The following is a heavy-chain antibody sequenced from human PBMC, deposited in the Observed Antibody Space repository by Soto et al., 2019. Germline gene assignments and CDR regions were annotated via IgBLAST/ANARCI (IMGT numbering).Heavy chain of an antibody. J-gene: IGHJ4*02. Sequence: QVQLVQSGAEVKKPGASVKVSCKVSGYTLTELSMHWVRQAPGKGLEWMGGFDPEDGETIYAQKFQGRVTMTETKSTAPANRELSGLRSEETAVYYGATDLGSYFAYWGQGTLVTVSS. D-gene: IGHD3-10*01. CDR2: FDPEDGET. V-gene: IGHV1-24*01. CDR1: GYTLTELS. CDR3: ATDLGSYFAY.